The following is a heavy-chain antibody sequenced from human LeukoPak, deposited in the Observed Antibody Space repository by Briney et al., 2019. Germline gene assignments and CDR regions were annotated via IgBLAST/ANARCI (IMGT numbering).Heavy chain of an antibody. CDR3: VKDLRSDFMGVLSRYLSY. J-gene: IGHJ4*02. Sequence: GGSLRLSCSASGFTFSSFAMHWFRQAPGKGLEYVAAIYRNGGSTYYADSVKGRFTISRDNSKSTLYLQMSSLRAEDTAVYLCVKDLRSDFMGVLSRYLSYWGQGTLVTVSS. CDR1: GFTFSSFA. V-gene: IGHV3-64D*09. CDR2: IYRNGGST. D-gene: IGHD2/OR15-2a*01.